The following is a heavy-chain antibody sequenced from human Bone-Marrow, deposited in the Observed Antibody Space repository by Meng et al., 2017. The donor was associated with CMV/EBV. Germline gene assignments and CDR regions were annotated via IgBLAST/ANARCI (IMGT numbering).Heavy chain of an antibody. J-gene: IGHJ3*02. CDR2: IIPIFGTA. V-gene: IGHV1-69*05. CDR3: ARGWCSSTSCYHGDDAFDI. D-gene: IGHD2-2*01. Sequence: SVKVSCKASGGTFSSYAISWVRQAPGQGLEWMGGIIPIFGTANYAQKFQGRVTITTDESTSTAYMELSSLRSEDTAVYYCARGWCSSTSCYHGDDAFDIWGQGTIVTVSS. CDR1: GGTFSSYA.